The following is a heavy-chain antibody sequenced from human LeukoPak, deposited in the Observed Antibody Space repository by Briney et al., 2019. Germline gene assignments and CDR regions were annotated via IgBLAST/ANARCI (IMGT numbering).Heavy chain of an antibody. CDR1: GFTFDDYA. V-gene: IGHV3-43D*03. J-gene: IGHJ4*02. CDR2: ISWDGGST. CDR3: AKVYSPVLLWFGALDY. D-gene: IGHD3-10*01. Sequence: GGSLRLSCAASGFTFDDYAMHWVRPAPGKGLEWVSLISWDGGSTYYADSVKGRFTISRDNSKNSLYLQMNSLRAEDTALYYCAKVYSPVLLWFGALDYWGQGTLVTVSS.